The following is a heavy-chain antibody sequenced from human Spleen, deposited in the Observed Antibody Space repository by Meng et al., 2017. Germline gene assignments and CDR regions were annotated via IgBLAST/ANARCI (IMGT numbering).Heavy chain of an antibody. D-gene: IGHD3-16*01. Sequence: GESLKIPCAASGFTVSHNYMSRVRQAPGKGLEGVSVIYSGGNTYYADSVKGRFTISRDNSKNTVFLQINSLRVEDTAVYYCTRSPIDKYDLSSLPLDYWGQGTLVTVSS. CDR2: IYSGGNT. J-gene: IGHJ4*02. CDR1: GFTVSHNY. CDR3: TRSPIDKYDLSSLPLDY. V-gene: IGHV3-66*02.